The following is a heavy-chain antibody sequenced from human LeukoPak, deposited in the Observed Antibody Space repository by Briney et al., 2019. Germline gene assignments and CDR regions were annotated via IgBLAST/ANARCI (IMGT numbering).Heavy chain of an antibody. CDR1: AYTLTELS. CDR2: FDPEDGET. CDR3: ATYRIVGATMAFDY. Sequence: GASVKVSCKVSAYTLTELSMHWVRQAPGKGLEWMGGFDPEDGETIYAQKFQGRVTMTEDTSTDTAYMELSSLRSEDTAVYYCATYRIVGATMAFDYWGQGTLVTVSS. J-gene: IGHJ4*02. V-gene: IGHV1-24*01. D-gene: IGHD1-26*01.